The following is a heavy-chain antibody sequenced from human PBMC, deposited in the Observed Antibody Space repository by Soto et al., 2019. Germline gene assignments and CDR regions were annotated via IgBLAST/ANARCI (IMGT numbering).Heavy chain of an antibody. CDR2: ISVYSGST. J-gene: IGHJ6*02. CDR1: GYTFTSYG. D-gene: IGHD6-19*01. CDR3: ARDSWGLAVPDYHYYAMDV. V-gene: IGHV1-18*04. Sequence: QVQLVQSGAEVKKPGASVRVSCEASGYTFTSYGISWVRQAPGQGLEWMGWISVYSGSTNYAQKLQGRVTMTTDRSTRAVDMELRSLRSDDTAVYYCARDSWGLAVPDYHYYAMDVWGQGTTVTVS.